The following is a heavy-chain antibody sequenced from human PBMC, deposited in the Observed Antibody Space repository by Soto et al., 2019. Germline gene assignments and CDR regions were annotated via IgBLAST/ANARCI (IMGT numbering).Heavy chain of an antibody. CDR3: ARDLVVGATDYYYGMDV. J-gene: IGHJ6*02. Sequence: QVQLQESGPGLVKPSQTLSLTCTVSGGSISSGGYYWSWIRQHPGKGLEWIGYIYYSGSTYYNPSLKSRVTISVDTSKNQFSLKLSSVTAADTAVYYCARDLVVGATDYYYGMDVWGQTTTVTVSS. V-gene: IGHV4-31*03. D-gene: IGHD1-26*01. CDR1: GGSISSGGYY. CDR2: IYYSGST.